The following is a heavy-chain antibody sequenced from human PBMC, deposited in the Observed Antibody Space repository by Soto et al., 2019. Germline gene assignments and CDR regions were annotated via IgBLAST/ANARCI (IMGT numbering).Heavy chain of an antibody. CDR3: AKETPNYDILTGPDY. J-gene: IGHJ4*02. Sequence: GESLKISCAASGFTFSSYAMSWVRQAPGKGLEWVSAISGSGGSTYYADSVKGRFTISRDNSKNTLYLQMNSLRAEDTAVYYCAKETPNYDILTGPDYWGQGTLVTVSS. CDR2: ISGSGGST. D-gene: IGHD3-9*01. V-gene: IGHV3-23*01. CDR1: GFTFSSYA.